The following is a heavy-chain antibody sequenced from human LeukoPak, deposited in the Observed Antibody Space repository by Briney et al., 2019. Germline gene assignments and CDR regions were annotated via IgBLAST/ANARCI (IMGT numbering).Heavy chain of an antibody. J-gene: IGHJ4*02. Sequence: GWSLRLSCAASGLTFRSYWMHWVRQAPGMGRDGVAIISYDGSKTYYAASVKGRFNISRDNSTNTLYLQMHRVRAEDTAVYYCATENRDILTGLDYWGQGTLVTVSS. CDR3: ATENRDILTGLDY. CDR1: GLTFRSYW. V-gene: IGHV3-30*03. CDR2: ISYDGSKT. D-gene: IGHD3-9*01.